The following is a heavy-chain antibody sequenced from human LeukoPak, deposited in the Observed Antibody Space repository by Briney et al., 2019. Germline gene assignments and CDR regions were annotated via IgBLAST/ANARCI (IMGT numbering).Heavy chain of an antibody. CDR2: ISGSGGST. CDR1: GFTFSSYA. J-gene: IGHJ4*02. V-gene: IGHV3-23*01. D-gene: IGHD2-2*02. Sequence: PGGSLRLSCAASGFTFSSYAMSWVRQAPGKGREWVSAISGSGGSTYYADSVKGRFTISRDNAKNSLYLQMNSLRAEDTAVYYCARGNCSSTSCYTWGHYFDYWGQGTLVTVSS. CDR3: ARGNCSSTSCYTWGHYFDY.